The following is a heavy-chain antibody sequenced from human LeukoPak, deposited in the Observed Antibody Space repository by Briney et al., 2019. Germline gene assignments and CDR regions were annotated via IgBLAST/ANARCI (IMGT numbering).Heavy chain of an antibody. CDR1: GFTFSSYE. Sequence: GGSLRLSCAASGFTFSSYEMNWVRQAPGKGLEWVSYISSSGSTIYYADSVRGRFTISRDNAKNSLYLQMNSLRAEDTAVYYCARGAGYGSGSHDYWGQGTLVTVSS. CDR3: ARGAGYGSGSHDY. V-gene: IGHV3-48*03. D-gene: IGHD3-10*01. CDR2: ISSSGSTI. J-gene: IGHJ4*02.